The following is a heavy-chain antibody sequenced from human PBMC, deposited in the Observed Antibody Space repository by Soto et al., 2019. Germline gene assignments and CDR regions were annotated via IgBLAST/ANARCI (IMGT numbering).Heavy chain of an antibody. D-gene: IGHD6-6*01. CDR3: ARDWYSSSVDHYYYGMDV. J-gene: IGHJ6*02. Sequence: ASVKVSCKASGGTFSSYAISWVRQAPGQGLEWMGGIIPIFGTANYAQKFQGRVTITADESTSTAYMELSSLRSEDTAVYYCARDWYSSSVDHYYYGMDVWGQGTTVTVSS. CDR2: IIPIFGTA. V-gene: IGHV1-69*13. CDR1: GGTFSSYA.